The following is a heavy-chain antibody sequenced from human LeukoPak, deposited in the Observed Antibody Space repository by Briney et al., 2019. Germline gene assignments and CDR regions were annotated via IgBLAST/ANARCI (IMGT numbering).Heavy chain of an antibody. CDR3: ARVPVGRMVRGVIIGAFDI. CDR2: IYHSGST. CDR1: GGSISSYY. J-gene: IGHJ3*02. V-gene: IGHV4-59*12. D-gene: IGHD3-10*01. Sequence: SETLSLTCTVSGGSISSYYWSWIRQPPGKGLEWIGEIYHSGSTNYNPSLKSRVTISVDKSKNQFSLKLSSVTAADTAVYYCARVPVGRMVRGVIIGAFDIWGQGTMVTVSS.